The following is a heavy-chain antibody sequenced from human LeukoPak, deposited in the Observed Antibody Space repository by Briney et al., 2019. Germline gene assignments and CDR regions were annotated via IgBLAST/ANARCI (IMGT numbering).Heavy chain of an antibody. V-gene: IGHV4-39*01. CDR1: GGSISSSSYY. J-gene: IGHJ4*02. D-gene: IGHD3-10*01. CDR3: ARRSSGSYFY. Sequence: SETLSLTCTVSGGSISSSSYYWGWIRQPPGKGLERIGSIYYSGSTYYNPSLKSRVTISVDTSKNQFSLKLSSVTAADTAVYYCARRSSGSYFYWGQGTLVTVSS. CDR2: IYYSGST.